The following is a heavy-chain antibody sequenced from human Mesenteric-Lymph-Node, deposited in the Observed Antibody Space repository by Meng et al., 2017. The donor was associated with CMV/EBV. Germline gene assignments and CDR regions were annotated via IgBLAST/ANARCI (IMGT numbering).Heavy chain of an antibody. Sequence: GESLKISCAASGFPFSNYGMHWVRQAPGKGLEWVALISYSAASKYFAPSVKGRFTISRDNSRNTLYLEMNNLRPEDTAVYYCARDQEYSSSDFDYWGEGTLVTVSS. V-gene: IGHV3-30*03. CDR2: ISYSAASK. CDR3: ARDQEYSSSDFDY. CDR1: GFPFSNYG. J-gene: IGHJ4*02. D-gene: IGHD6-6*01.